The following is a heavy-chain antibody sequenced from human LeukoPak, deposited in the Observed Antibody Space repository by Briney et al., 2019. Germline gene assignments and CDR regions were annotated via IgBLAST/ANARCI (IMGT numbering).Heavy chain of an antibody. Sequence: SGTLSLTCAVSGGSISDYDWGWIRQPPGKGLEWIGYISYGTSTYYNPSLTSRVSLSVDTSKNQFFLKLSSVSATDTAVYYCAVGMGYSYGYYYFDYWGQGTLVTVSS. V-gene: IGHV4-59*04. CDR2: ISYGTST. CDR3: AVGMGYSYGYYYFDY. CDR1: GGSISDYD. J-gene: IGHJ4*02. D-gene: IGHD5-18*01.